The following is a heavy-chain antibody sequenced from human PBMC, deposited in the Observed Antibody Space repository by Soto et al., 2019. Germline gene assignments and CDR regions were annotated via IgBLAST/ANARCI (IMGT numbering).Heavy chain of an antibody. CDR3: ARDLGWFGEFRAY. D-gene: IGHD3-10*01. V-gene: IGHV3-21*01. Sequence: GGSLRLSCAASGFTFSSYAMSWVRQAPGKGLEWVSSISSSSSYIYYADSVKGRFTISRDNAKNSLYLQMNSLRAEDTAVYYCARDLGWFGEFRAYWGQGTLVTVSS. CDR2: ISSSSSYI. J-gene: IGHJ4*02. CDR1: GFTFSSYA.